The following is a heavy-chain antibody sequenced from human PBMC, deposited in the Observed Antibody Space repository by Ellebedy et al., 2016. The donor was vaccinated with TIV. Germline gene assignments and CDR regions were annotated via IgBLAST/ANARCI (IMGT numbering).Heavy chain of an antibody. Sequence: GGSLRLSCAASGFTFGSYGMHWVRQAPGKGLEWVAAISYDRSEIYYVDSVKGRFTISRDNSRNTLYLQLNSLRAEDTAVYHCAKDPNGDYVGAFDTWGQGTMVTVSS. J-gene: IGHJ3*02. CDR2: ISYDRSEI. CDR3: AKDPNGDYVGAFDT. CDR1: GFTFGSYG. D-gene: IGHD4-17*01. V-gene: IGHV3-33*05.